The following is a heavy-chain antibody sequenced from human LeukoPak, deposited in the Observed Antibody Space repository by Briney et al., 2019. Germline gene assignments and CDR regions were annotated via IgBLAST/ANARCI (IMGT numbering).Heavy chain of an antibody. D-gene: IGHD3-22*01. J-gene: IGHJ4*02. CDR1: GGTFSSYA. V-gene: IGHV1-69*04. CDR2: IIPILGIA. CDR3: ARDEAGTSGIVGREDYYFDY. Sequence: GSSVKVSCKASGGTFSSYAISWVRQAPGQGLEWMGRIIPILGIANYAQKFQGRVTITADKSTSTAYVELSSLRSEDTAVYYCARDEAGTSGIVGREDYYFDYWGQGTLVTVSS.